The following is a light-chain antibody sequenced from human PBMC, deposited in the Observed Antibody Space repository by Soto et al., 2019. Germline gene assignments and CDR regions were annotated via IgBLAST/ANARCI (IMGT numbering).Light chain of an antibody. Sequence: EIVLTQSPATLSLSPGERATLSCRASQNVRNSLTWYQQKPGQAPRLLIYDTSNRATGIPARFSGSGSGTDFTLTISSLEPEDFAVYYCQQRRNLPLTFGGGTKVEI. CDR2: DTS. J-gene: IGKJ4*01. CDR1: QNVRNS. CDR3: QQRRNLPLT. V-gene: IGKV3-11*01.